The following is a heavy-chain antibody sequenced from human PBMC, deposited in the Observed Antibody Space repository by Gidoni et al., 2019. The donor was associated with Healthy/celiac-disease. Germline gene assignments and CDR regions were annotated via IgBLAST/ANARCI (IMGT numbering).Heavy chain of an antibody. V-gene: IGHV5-10-1*03. J-gene: IGHJ6*02. Sequence: EVQLVQSGAEVKKPGESLRISCKGSGYSFTSYWISWVRQMPGKGLEWMGRIDPSDSYTNYSPSFQGHVTISADKSIITAYLQWSSLKASDTAMYYCASPTRRDGDKMRDPGGMDVWGQGTTVTVSS. CDR1: GYSFTSYW. CDR2: IDPSDSYT. CDR3: ASPTRRDGDKMRDPGGMDV.